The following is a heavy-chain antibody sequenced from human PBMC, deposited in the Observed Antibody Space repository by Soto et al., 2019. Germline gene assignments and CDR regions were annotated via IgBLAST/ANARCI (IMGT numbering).Heavy chain of an antibody. CDR3: AKKKEAAAALYYYYGMDV. Sequence: PGGSLRLSCAASGFTFSSYAMSWVRQAPGKGLEWVSAISGSGGSTYYADSVKGRFTISRDNSKNTLYLQMNSLRAEDTAVYYCAKKKEAAAALYYYYGMDVWGQGTTVTVSS. CDR2: ISGSGGST. CDR1: GFTFSSYA. J-gene: IGHJ6*02. V-gene: IGHV3-23*01. D-gene: IGHD6-13*01.